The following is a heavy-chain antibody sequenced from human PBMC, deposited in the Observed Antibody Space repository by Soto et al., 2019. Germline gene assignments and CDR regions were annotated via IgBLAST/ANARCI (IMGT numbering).Heavy chain of an antibody. Sequence: GGSLRLSCAASGFTFSSYSMNWVRQAPGKGLEWVSYISSSSSTMYYADSVKGRFTISRDNAKNSLYLQMNSLRDEDTAVYYCARDFTVDTAMVWIGFYYYGMDVWGQGPTVTVSS. CDR2: ISSSSSTM. D-gene: IGHD5-18*01. J-gene: IGHJ6*02. CDR3: ARDFTVDTAMVWIGFYYYGMDV. V-gene: IGHV3-48*02. CDR1: GFTFSSYS.